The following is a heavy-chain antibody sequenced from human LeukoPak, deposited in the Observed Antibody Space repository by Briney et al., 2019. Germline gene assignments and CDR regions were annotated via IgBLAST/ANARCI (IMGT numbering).Heavy chain of an antibody. CDR2: MYYSGST. D-gene: IGHD3-22*01. CDR3: ARAGYDTSGFWYFDL. J-gene: IGHJ2*01. V-gene: IGHV4-59*01. CDR1: GGSISNYY. Sequence: TSSETLSLTCSVSGGSISNYYWSWIRQPPGKGLEWIWSMYYSGSTNYNPSLKSRATISEDTSKKQFSLKLSSVTAADTAVYYCARAGYDTSGFWYFDLWGRGTLVTVSS.